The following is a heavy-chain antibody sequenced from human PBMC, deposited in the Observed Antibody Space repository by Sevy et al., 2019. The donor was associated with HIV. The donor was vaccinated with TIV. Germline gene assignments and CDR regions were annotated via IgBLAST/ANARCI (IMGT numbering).Heavy chain of an antibody. V-gene: IGHV4-59*01. CDR3: ARGIFSYGYWREFDY. CDR1: GGSISSFY. J-gene: IGHJ4*02. Sequence: SETLSLTCTVSGGSISSFYWNWIRQSPGKGLEWIGYISYSGSTNYNPSLKSRVTIAVDTSKNQFSLKLSSVTAADTAVYYCARGIFSYGYWREFDYWGQGNLVTVSS. D-gene: IGHD5-18*01. CDR2: ISYSGST.